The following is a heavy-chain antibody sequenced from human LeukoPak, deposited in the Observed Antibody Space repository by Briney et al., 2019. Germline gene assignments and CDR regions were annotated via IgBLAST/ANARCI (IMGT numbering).Heavy chain of an antibody. V-gene: IGHV3-7*01. CDR3: AREGGNGWYSGWFDP. J-gene: IGHJ5*02. CDR2: INKDGSEK. D-gene: IGHD6-19*01. Sequence: GGSLKLSRAASGFTFSSYWMSWVRQAPGKGLEWVANINKDGSEKKYVDSVKGRFTISRDNAENLLYLEMNRLRAEDTAVYYCAREGGNGWYSGWFDPWGQGILVTVSS. CDR1: GFTFSSYW.